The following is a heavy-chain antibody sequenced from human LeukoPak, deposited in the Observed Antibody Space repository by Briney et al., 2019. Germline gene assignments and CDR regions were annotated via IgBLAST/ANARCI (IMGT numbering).Heavy chain of an antibody. CDR3: ASDLRPRGLAARLLMLY. Sequence: ASVTVSCRASGYTFTVYYMHGVRQAPGQGRECMGRINPNSGGTNYAQKFQGRVSMTRDTSISTAYLELSRLRPDDPAVYYCASDLRPRGLAARLLMLYWGQGTLVTVSS. D-gene: IGHD6-6*01. CDR2: INPNSGGT. CDR1: GYTFTVYY. J-gene: IGHJ4*02. V-gene: IGHV1-2*06.